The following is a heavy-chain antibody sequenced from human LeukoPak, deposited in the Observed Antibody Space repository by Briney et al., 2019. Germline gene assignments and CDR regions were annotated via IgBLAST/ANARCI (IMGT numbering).Heavy chain of an antibody. CDR1: GGSISSYY. J-gene: IGHJ4*02. CDR3: ARSGSFRGYFDY. V-gene: IGHV4-59*12. CDR2: IYYSGST. Sequence: SETLSLTCTVSGGSISSYYWSWIRQPPGKGLEWIGYIYYSGSTNYNPSLKSRVTMSVDTSKNQFSLKLSSVTAADTAVYYCARSGSFRGYFDYWGQGTLVTVSS.